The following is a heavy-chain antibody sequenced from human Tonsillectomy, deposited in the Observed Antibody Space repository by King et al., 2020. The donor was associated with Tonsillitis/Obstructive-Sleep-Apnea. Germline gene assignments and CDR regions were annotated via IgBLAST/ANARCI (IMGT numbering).Heavy chain of an antibody. CDR3: ARDIATFDS. Sequence: QVQLAESGGGVAQPGRSLRLSCAASGFTFSSYGMHWVRQAPGKGLEWVAAIWYDGGKKYYVDSVKGRFTISRDDSKSTLYLQMNSLRADDTAMYYCARDIATFDSWGRGTLVTVSA. V-gene: IGHV3-33*01. CDR2: IWYDGGKK. J-gene: IGHJ4*02. D-gene: IGHD1-26*01. CDR1: GFTFSSYG.